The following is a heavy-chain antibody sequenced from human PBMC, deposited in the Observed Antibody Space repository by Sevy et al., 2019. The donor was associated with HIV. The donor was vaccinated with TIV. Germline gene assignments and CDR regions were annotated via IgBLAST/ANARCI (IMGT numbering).Heavy chain of an antibody. Sequence: ASVKVSCKASGCTFSSNGIAWVRQAPGQGLQWMGWIGVYNGNSNYALNLRDRVTMTTDTSTSTAYMELKSLRSDDTAVYYCARVPTYYIGSGTYFDYWGQGTLVTVSS. V-gene: IGHV1-18*01. CDR2: IGVYNGNS. CDR3: ARVPTYYIGSGTYFDY. D-gene: IGHD3-10*01. J-gene: IGHJ4*01. CDR1: GCTFSSNG.